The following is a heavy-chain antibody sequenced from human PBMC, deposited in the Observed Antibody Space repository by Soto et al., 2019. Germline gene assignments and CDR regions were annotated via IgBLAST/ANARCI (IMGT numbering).Heavy chain of an antibody. Sequence: QVQLQESGPGLVKPSQTLSLTCTVSGGSISSGGYYWSWIRQHPGKGLEWIGYIYYSGSTYYNPSLKSRVTISVDTSKNQFTLKLSSVTAADTAVYYCARGRRITIFGVVTPGPFGMDVWGQGTTVTVSS. J-gene: IGHJ6*02. CDR2: IYYSGST. CDR3: ARGRRITIFGVVTPGPFGMDV. CDR1: GGSISSGGYY. D-gene: IGHD3-3*01. V-gene: IGHV4-31*03.